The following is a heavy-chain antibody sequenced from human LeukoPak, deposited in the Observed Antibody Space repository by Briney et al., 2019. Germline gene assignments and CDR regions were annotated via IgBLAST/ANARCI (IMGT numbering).Heavy chain of an antibody. D-gene: IGHD2-2*03. CDR1: DGPSSGYY. V-gene: IGHV4-34*01. J-gene: IGHJ4*02. Sequence: SETLSFTCRVHDGPSSGYYWSWLRQPPGRGLKWIGEINYSGSINYSPSLKGRVFISLDTSKNLFSLKLNSVTVADTAVYYCAKYRYGYLGMDSWGQGTRVTVSS. CDR3: AKYRYGYLGMDS. CDR2: INYSGSI.